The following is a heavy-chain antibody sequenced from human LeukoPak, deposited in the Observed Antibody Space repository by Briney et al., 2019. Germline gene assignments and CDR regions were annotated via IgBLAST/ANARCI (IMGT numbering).Heavy chain of an antibody. CDR1: GFTFSNYE. D-gene: IGHD4-17*01. CDR3: ARDTTDDYGDYYFDY. Sequence: GGSLRLSCAASGFTFSNYEMNWVRQAPGKGLEWVSYVSTGGSTIYYADSVKGRFTVSRDNAKNSLYLQTNSLRAEDTAVYYCARDTTDDYGDYYFDYWGQGTLVTVSS. CDR2: VSTGGSTI. V-gene: IGHV3-48*03. J-gene: IGHJ4*02.